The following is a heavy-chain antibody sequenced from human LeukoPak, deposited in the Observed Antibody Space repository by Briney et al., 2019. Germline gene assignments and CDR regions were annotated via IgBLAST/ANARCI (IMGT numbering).Heavy chain of an antibody. J-gene: IGHJ4*02. V-gene: IGHV3-21*01. Sequence: GGSLRLSCAASGFTFSSYSMNWVRQAPGKGLEWVSSISSSSSYIYYADSVKGRFTISRDNSKNTLYLQMNSLRAEDTAVYYCARVDPSFDIVVVPAAPPGYWGQGTLVTVSS. CDR2: ISSSSSYI. D-gene: IGHD2-2*01. CDR1: GFTFSSYS. CDR3: ARVDPSFDIVVVPAAPPGY.